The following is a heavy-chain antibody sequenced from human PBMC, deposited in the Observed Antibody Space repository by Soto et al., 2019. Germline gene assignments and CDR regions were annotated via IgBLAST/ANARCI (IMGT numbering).Heavy chain of an antibody. J-gene: IGHJ5*02. CDR3: ARAFWSGYYLDWFDP. CDR2: INHSGST. CDR1: GGSFSGYY. V-gene: IGHV4-34*01. Sequence: QVQLQQWGAGLLKPSETLSLTCAVYGGSFSGYYWSWIRQPPGKGLEWIGEINHSGSTNYNPSLKSRVTISVDPSRNQFSLKLSSVTAADTAVYYCARAFWSGYYLDWFDPWGQGTLVTVSS. D-gene: IGHD3-3*01.